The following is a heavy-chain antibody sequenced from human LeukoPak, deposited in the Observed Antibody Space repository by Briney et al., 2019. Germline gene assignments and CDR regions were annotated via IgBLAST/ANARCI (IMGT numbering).Heavy chain of an antibody. CDR3: ARGGPAHYYDSSGYYRGNWFDP. CDR2: ISSTSKYI. D-gene: IGHD3-22*01. CDR1: GFTFSSYS. Sequence: GGSLRLSCAASGFTFSSYSMNWVRQAPGKGLEWVSSISSTSKYIYYADSVKGRFTISRDNAKNSLYLQMNSLRAEDTAVYYCARGGPAHYYDSSGYYRGNWFDPWGQGTLVTVSS. V-gene: IGHV3-21*01. J-gene: IGHJ5*02.